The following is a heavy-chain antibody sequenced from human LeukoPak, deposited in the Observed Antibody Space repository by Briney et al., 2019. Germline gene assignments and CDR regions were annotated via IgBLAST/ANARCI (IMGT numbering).Heavy chain of an antibody. J-gene: IGHJ4*02. D-gene: IGHD6-19*01. CDR1: GGSISSYY. CDR3: ARDRISSGLDY. CDR2: IYYSGST. V-gene: IGHV4-59*01. Sequence: SETLSLTCTVSGGSISSYYWSWIRQPPGKGLEWIGYIYYSGSTNFNPSLKSRVTISVDTSKNQFSLELSSVTGADTAVYYCARDRISSGLDYWGQGTLVTVSS.